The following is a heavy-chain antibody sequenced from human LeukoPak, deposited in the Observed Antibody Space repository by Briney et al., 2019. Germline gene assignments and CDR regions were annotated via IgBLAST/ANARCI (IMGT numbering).Heavy chain of an antibody. CDR2: IYYSGST. J-gene: IGHJ4*02. V-gene: IGHV4-30-4*08. CDR3: ARGERQWNYYFGY. CDR1: GGSISSGDYY. Sequence: SQTLSLTCTVSGGSISSGDYYWSWIRQPPGKGLEWIGYIYYSGSTYYNPSLKSRVTISVDTSKNQFSLKLSSVTAADTAVYYCARGERQWNYYFGYWGQGTLVTVSS. D-gene: IGHD1-7*01.